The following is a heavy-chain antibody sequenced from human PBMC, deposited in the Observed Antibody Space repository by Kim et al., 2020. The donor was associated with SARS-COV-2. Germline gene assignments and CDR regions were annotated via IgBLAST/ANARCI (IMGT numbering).Heavy chain of an antibody. D-gene: IGHD3-10*01. CDR3: AKESGSGSYYAWTYYYYGMDV. CDR2: ISYDGSNK. V-gene: IGHV3-30*18. CDR1: GFTFSSYG. Sequence: GGSLRLSCAASGFTFSSYGMHWVRQAPGKGLEWVAVISYDGSNKYYADSVKGRFTISRDHSKNTLYLQMNSLRAEDTAVYYCAKESGSGSYYAWTYYYYGMDVWGRETTVTVSS. J-gene: IGHJ6*02.